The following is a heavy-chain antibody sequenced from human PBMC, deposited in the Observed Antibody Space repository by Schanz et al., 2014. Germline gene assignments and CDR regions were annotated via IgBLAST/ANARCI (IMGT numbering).Heavy chain of an antibody. Sequence: DVHLLESGGGLVQPGGSLRLSCAASEFTFSTDAMSWVRQAPGKGLEWLSVISASGGDTYYADSVKGRFTISRDNSKNTLYLQMNSLRVEDTAVYYCAASSGWHPSTDYWGQGTLVTVSS. V-gene: IGHV3-23*01. D-gene: IGHD6-19*01. CDR1: EFTFSTDA. CDR2: ISASGGDT. CDR3: AASSGWHPSTDY. J-gene: IGHJ4*02.